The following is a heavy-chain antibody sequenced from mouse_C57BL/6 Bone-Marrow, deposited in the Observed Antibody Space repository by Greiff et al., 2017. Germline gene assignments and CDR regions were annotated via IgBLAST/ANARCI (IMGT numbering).Heavy chain of an antibody. CDR3: AREAGGWLAYFDV. CDR1: GYTFTSYG. V-gene: IGHV1-81*01. D-gene: IGHD2-3*01. CDR2: IYPRSGNT. Sequence: QVQLQQSGAELVRPGASVKLSCKASGYTFTSYGISWVKQSTGQGLEWIGEIYPRSGNTYYNEKFKGKATVTADKSSSTAYMELRSLTAEDSAVYVCAREAGGWLAYFDVWGTGTTVTVSA. J-gene: IGHJ1*03.